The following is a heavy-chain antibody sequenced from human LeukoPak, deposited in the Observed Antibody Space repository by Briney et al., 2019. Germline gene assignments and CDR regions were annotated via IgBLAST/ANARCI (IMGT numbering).Heavy chain of an antibody. CDR1: GYTFTTYA. CDR3: ARSGGRGDDFDY. J-gene: IGHJ4*02. Sequence: ASVKVSCKAYGYTFTTYAIHWVRQAPGQRLEWMGWINAGNGNTKYSQELQGRVTITRDTSASTAYMELSSLRSEDMAVYYCARSGGRGDDFDYWGQGTLVTVSS. D-gene: IGHD2-15*01. V-gene: IGHV1-3*03. CDR2: INAGNGNT.